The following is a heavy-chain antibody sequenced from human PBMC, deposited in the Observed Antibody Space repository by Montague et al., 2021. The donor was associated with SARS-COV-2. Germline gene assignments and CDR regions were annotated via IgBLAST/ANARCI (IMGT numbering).Heavy chain of an antibody. CDR2: IPNTGRS. CDR3: AGQLPSYCASNICYSYYLDG. Sequence: SETLSLTCTVSGGSISSPDYYCCWIRHSPGKGLERIRSIPNTGRSYYHSSIRSRVTSSMDTSKHHFSLSLSSVTVAYTADYFCAGQLPSYCASNICYSYYLDGWGQGALVTVSS. V-gene: IGHV4-39*01. CDR1: GGSISSPDYY. J-gene: IGHJ4*03. D-gene: IGHD2-15*01.